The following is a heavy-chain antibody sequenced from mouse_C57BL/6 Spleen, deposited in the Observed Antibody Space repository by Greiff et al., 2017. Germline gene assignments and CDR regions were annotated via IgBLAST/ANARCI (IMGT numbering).Heavy chain of an antibody. CDR1: GFTFNTYA. D-gene: IGHD2-13*01. V-gene: IGHV10-3*01. CDR3: VRARTNWYFDV. Sequence: EVQLVESGGGLVQPKGSLKLSCAASGFTFNTYAMHWVRQAPGKGLEWVARIRSTSSNYATYYADSVKYRFTISRDDSQRMLYLQMNNLETEDSAMYYCVRARTNWYFDVWGTGTTVTVSS. J-gene: IGHJ1*03. CDR2: IRSTSSNYAT.